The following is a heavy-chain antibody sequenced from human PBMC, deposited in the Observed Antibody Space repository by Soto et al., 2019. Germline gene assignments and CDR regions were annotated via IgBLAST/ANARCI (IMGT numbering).Heavy chain of an antibody. J-gene: IGHJ1*01. CDR1: GGSISSGGYY. CDR2: IYYSGST. D-gene: IGHD2-21*01. Sequence: SETLSLTCTVSGGSISSGGYYWSWIRQHPGKGLEWIGYIYYSGSTYYNPSLKSRVTISVDTSKNQFSLKLSSVTAADTAVYYCARAALRDLYFQHWGQGTLVTAPQ. CDR3: ARAALRDLYFQH. V-gene: IGHV4-31*03.